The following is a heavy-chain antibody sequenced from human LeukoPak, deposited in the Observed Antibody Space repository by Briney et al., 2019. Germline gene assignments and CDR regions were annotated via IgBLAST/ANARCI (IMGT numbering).Heavy chain of an antibody. J-gene: IGHJ5*02. V-gene: IGHV4-59*12. CDR3: ARGTHIVVVTAHWFDP. CDR2: IYYSGSA. Sequence: SETLSLTCTVSGGSISSYYWSWIRQPPGKGLEWIGYIYYSGSANYNPSLKSRVTISVDTSKNQFSLKLSSVTAADTAVYYCARGTHIVVVTAHWFDPWGQGTLVTVSS. CDR1: GGSISSYY. D-gene: IGHD2-21*02.